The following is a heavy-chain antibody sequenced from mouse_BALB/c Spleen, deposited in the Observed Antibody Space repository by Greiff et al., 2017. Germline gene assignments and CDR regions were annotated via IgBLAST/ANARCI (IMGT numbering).Heavy chain of an antibody. J-gene: IGHJ4*01. V-gene: IGHV3-6*02. Sequence: VQLKQSGPGLVKPSQSLSLTCSVTGYSITSGYYWNWIRQFPGNKLEWMGYISYDGSNNYNPSLKNRISITRDTSKNQFFLKLNSVTTEDTATYYCAYGNYGAMDYWGQGTSVTVSS. D-gene: IGHD2-1*01. CDR2: ISYDGSN. CDR3: AYGNYGAMDY. CDR1: GYSITSGYY.